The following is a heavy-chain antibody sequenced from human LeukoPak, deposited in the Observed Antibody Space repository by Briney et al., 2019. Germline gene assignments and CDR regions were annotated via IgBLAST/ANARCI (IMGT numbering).Heavy chain of an antibody. Sequence: GGSLRLSCAASGFTVSSNYMSWVRQAPGKGLERVSVIYSGGSTYYADSVKGRFTISRDNSKNTLYLQMNSLRAEDTAVYYCARAATVTPETYYYYYMDVWGKGTTVTVSS. J-gene: IGHJ6*03. D-gene: IGHD4-17*01. CDR1: GFTVSSNY. CDR2: IYSGGST. V-gene: IGHV3-53*01. CDR3: ARAATVTPETYYYYYMDV.